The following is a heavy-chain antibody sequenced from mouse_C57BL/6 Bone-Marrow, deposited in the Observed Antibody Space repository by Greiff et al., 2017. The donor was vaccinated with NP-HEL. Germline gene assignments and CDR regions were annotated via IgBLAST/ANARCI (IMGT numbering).Heavy chain of an antibody. CDR2: IWSGGST. CDR3: ATHDGYYGAY. D-gene: IGHD2-3*01. CDR1: GFSLTSYG. J-gene: IGHJ3*01. V-gene: IGHV2-2*01. Sequence: VKLVESGPGLVQPSQSLSITCTVSGFSLTSYGVHWVRQSPGKGLEWLGVIWSGGSTDYNAAFISRLSISKDNSKSQVFFKMNSLQADDTAIYYCATHDGYYGAYWGQGTLVTVSA.